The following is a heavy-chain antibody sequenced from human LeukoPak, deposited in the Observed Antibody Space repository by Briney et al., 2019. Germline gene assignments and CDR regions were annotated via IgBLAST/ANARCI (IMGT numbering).Heavy chain of an antibody. Sequence: ASVKVSCKVSGYTLTELSMHWVRQAPGKGLEWMGGFDPEDGETIYAQKFQGRVTMTEDTSTDTAYMELSSLRSEDTAVYYCATVPRGADAFDIWGQGTMVTVSS. CDR2: FDPEDGET. CDR3: ATVPRGADAFDI. V-gene: IGHV1-24*01. D-gene: IGHD1-26*01. CDR1: GYTLTELS. J-gene: IGHJ3*02.